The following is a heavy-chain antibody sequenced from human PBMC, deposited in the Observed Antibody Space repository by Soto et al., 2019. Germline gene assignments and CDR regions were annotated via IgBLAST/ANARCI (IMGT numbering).Heavy chain of an antibody. V-gene: IGHV1-46*03. Sequence: ASVQVSCKASGYTFTTYYMNWVRQAPGQGLEWMGLINPAGGYTTYAQRFLGRVTMTSDKSTSTVNMELGCLTSEDTAVYYCVRGGGIVVVTAPYQHWGQGTLVTVSP. J-gene: IGHJ4*02. D-gene: IGHD2-21*02. CDR1: GYTFTTYY. CDR3: VRGGGIVVVTAPYQH. CDR2: INPAGGYT.